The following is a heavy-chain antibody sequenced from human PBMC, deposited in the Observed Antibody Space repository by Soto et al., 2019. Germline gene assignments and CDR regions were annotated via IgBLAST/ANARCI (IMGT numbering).Heavy chain of an antibody. CDR3: ARGPRNAPMIRGIIGFFGP. CDR2: INHAGDT. CDR1: GFAFSSHP. J-gene: IGHJ5*02. V-gene: IGHV4-34*01. D-gene: IGHD3-10*01. Sequence: VQLLESGGGLAQPGGSLRLSCAASGFAFSSHPMSWVRQAPEKGLEWIGDINHAGDTYYNPSLKSRLVISVDTSKSQFSLRLSSVTAADTAVYYCARGPRNAPMIRGIIGFFGPWGQGTLVTVSS.